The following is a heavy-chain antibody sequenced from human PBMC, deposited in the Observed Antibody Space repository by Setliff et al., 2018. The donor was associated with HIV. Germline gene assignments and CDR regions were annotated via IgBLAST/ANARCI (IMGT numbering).Heavy chain of an antibody. D-gene: IGHD3-10*01. V-gene: IGHV1-3*01. Sequence: ASVKVSCKTSGYTFTTYAIHWVRQAPGQRLEWMGWINGGNGHTKSSERFQGRVTFSGDSSASTAQMELSSLTSEDTAVYFCARGMIRGAIITEFDSWGQGTLVTV. CDR1: GYTFTTYA. CDR3: ARGMIRGAIITEFDS. J-gene: IGHJ4*02. CDR2: INGGNGHT.